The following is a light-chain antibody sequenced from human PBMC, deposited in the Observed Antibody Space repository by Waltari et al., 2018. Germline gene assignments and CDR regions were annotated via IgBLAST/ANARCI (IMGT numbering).Light chain of an antibody. Sequence: IQMTHSPSSVSASVGHRVTITCRASQDISNWLAWYQQKPGKAPTLLIYAASSLQSGVPARFSGSGSGTDFTLTISSLEPEDFATYDCQKDKSFPISFGPGTKVEIK. CDR1: QDISNW. J-gene: IGKJ3*01. V-gene: IGKV1-12*01. CDR2: AAS. CDR3: QKDKSFPIS.